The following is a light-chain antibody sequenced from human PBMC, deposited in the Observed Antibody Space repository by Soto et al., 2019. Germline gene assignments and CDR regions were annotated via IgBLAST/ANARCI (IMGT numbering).Light chain of an antibody. Sequence: ETVLTQSPDTLSVSQGDRATLSCRASQSVGRSNVAWYQPKPGQAPRLLVYGPSTRAAGIPDRFSGSGSGTDFTLAICSLQPEDSATYYGQQSYSTPPFTFGLGTRVDI. J-gene: IGKJ3*01. CDR1: QSVGRSN. V-gene: IGKV3-20*01. CDR2: GPS. CDR3: QQSYSTPPFT.